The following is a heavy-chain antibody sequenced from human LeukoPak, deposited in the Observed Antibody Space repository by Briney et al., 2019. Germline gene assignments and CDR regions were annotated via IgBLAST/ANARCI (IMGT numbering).Heavy chain of an antibody. D-gene: IGHD3-3*01. V-gene: IGHV1-69*13. CDR1: GGTFSSYA. J-gene: IGHJ4*02. Sequence: SVKVSCKASGGTFSSYAISWVRQAPGQGLEWMGGIIPIFGTANYAQKFQGRVTITADESTSTAYMELSSLRSEDTAVYYCAREDYDFWSDYHYFDQWGQGTLVTVSS. CDR3: AREDYDFWSDYHYFDQ. CDR2: IIPIFGTA.